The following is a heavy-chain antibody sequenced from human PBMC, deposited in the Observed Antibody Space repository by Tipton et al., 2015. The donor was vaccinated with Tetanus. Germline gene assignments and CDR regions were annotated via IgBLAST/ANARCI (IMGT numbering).Heavy chain of an antibody. Sequence: SLRLSCAASGFTFDDYAMHWVRQAPGKGLEWVSGISWNSGSIGYADSVKGRFTISRDNAKNSLYLQMNSLRAEDTALYYCAKDSGASIVGAPFDYWGQGTLVTVSS. D-gene: IGHD1-26*01. J-gene: IGHJ4*02. CDR2: ISWNSGSI. CDR3: AKDSGASIVGAPFDY. V-gene: IGHV3-9*01. CDR1: GFTFDDYA.